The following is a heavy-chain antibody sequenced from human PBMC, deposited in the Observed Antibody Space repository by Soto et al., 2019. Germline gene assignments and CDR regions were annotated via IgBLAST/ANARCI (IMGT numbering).Heavy chain of an antibody. CDR2: IYYSGST. CDR1: GGSISSYY. V-gene: IGHV4-59*08. D-gene: IGHD3-9*01. CDR3: ARQILTGYHTPGYFDY. J-gene: IGHJ4*02. Sequence: QVQLQESGPGLVKPSETLSLTCTVSGGSISSYYWSWIRQPPGKGLEWIGYIYYSGSTNYNPSLKSRVTISVDTSKNQFSLKLSSVTAADTAVYYCARQILTGYHTPGYFDYWGQGTLVTVSS.